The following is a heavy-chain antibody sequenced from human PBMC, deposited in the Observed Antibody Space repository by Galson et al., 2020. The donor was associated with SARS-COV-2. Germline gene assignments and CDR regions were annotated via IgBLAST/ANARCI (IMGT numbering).Heavy chain of an antibody. D-gene: IGHD3-10*01. V-gene: IGHV1-2*02. CDR2: INPNTGGT. CDR3: ARRSSGSVGMALDY. J-gene: IGHJ4*02. CDR1: GYTFTGYY. Sequence: ASVKVSCTASGYTFTGYYIHWMRQAPGQRLEWMGWINPNTGGTRFAQKFQGRVTLTRDMPITTVNMELNRLTSDDTAIYYCARRSSGSVGMALDYWGQGTLVTVSS.